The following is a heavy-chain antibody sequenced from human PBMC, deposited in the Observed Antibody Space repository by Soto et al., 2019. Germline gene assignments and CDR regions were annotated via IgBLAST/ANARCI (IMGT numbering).Heavy chain of an antibody. CDR1: GGTFSSYA. CDR2: IIPIFGTA. Sequence: GASVKVSCKASGGTFSSYAISWVRQAPGQGLEWMGGIIPIFGTANYAQKFQGRVTITADESTSTVYMELSSLRSEDTAVYYCARGPLRGYDSSGYYYGGYYYYGMDVWGQGTTVTVSS. D-gene: IGHD3-22*01. V-gene: IGHV1-69*13. J-gene: IGHJ6*02. CDR3: ARGPLRGYDSSGYYYGGYYYYGMDV.